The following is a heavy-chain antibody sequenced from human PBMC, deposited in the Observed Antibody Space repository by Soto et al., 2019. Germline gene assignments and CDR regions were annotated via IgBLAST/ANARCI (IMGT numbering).Heavy chain of an antibody. J-gene: IGHJ5*02. CDR1: GFSVSSNY. Sequence: GGSLRLSCAISGFSVSSNYLSWVRQAPGKGLKWVSVHYSGGSTYYADSVQGRFTISRDKSNNTLYLQMRRVRAEDTAVYFCARHRHPRGTVGATSPLDPWGQGTQVTVSS. D-gene: IGHD1-26*01. V-gene: IGHV3-53*01. CDR3: ARHRHPRGTVGATSPLDP. CDR2: HYSGGST.